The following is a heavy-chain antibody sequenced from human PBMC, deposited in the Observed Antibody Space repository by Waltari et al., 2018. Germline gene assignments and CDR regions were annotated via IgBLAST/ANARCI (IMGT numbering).Heavy chain of an antibody. V-gene: IGHV3-53*01. CDR3: ASTHGSGWSDRGRHDAFDI. D-gene: IGHD6-19*01. CDR1: GFTVSRNY. Sequence: EVQLVESGGGLIQPGGSLRLSCAASGFTVSRNYMRWVRQAPGKGLEWVSVIYSGGSTYYADSVKGRFTISRDNSKNTLYLQMNSLRAEDTAVYYCASTHGSGWSDRGRHDAFDIWGQGTMVTVSS. CDR2: IYSGGST. J-gene: IGHJ3*02.